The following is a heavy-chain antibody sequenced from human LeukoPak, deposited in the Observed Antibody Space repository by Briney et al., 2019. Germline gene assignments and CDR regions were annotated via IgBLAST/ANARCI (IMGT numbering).Heavy chain of an antibody. D-gene: IGHD3-3*01. J-gene: IGHJ4*02. Sequence: ASVKVSCKASGYTFTSYGISWVRQAPGQGLEWMGWISVSNGNTNYAQKLQGRVTMTTDTSTSTAYMELRSLKSDDTAVYYCARAAGVFGVVTADYWGQGSLVTVSS. CDR3: ARAAGVFGVVTADY. V-gene: IGHV1-18*01. CDR2: ISVSNGNT. CDR1: GYTFTSYG.